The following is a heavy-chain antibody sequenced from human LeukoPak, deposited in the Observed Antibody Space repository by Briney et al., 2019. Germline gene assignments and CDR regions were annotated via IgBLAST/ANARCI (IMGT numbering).Heavy chain of an antibody. CDR2: IWYDGSNK. J-gene: IGHJ3*02. CDR1: GFTFSSYS. D-gene: IGHD3-22*01. Sequence: GGSLRLSCAASGFTFSSYSMNWVRQAPGKGLEWVAVIWYDGSNKYYADSVKGRFTISRDNSKNTLYLQMNSLRAEDTAVYYCAKYDSSGYYPGDAFDIWGQGTVVTVSS. CDR3: AKYDSSGYYPGDAFDI. V-gene: IGHV3-33*08.